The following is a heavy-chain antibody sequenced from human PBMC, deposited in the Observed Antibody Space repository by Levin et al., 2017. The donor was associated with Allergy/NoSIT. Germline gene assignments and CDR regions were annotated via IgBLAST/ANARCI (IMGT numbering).Heavy chain of an antibody. J-gene: IGHJ4*02. CDR1: GFTFSSYA. D-gene: IGHD3-22*01. CDR2: IEDNGHKT. Sequence: GGSLRLSCTASGFTFSSYAMHWVRQAPGKGLEYVSAIEDNGHKTYYANSVKGRFTISRDNSRNTLYLQMGSLRAEDMAIYECARQDYYERRGAFDYWGQGTLVTVSS. CDR3: ARQDYYERRGAFDY. V-gene: IGHV3-64*01.